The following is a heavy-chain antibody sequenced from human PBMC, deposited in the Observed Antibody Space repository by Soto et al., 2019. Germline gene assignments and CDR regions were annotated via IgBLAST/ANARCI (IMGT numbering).Heavy chain of an antibody. J-gene: IGHJ6*02. Sequence: ASVKVSCKASGYTFTCHALHWVRQAPGQRLEWMGWINAGNGNTKYSQKLQGRANITRDTSESTAYRELSSLRSEDTAVYYCARAFVSYYYYDMDVWGQGSTVTVSS. CDR1: GYTFTCHA. CDR3: ARAFVSYYYYDMDV. V-gene: IGHV1-3*01. CDR2: INAGNGNT.